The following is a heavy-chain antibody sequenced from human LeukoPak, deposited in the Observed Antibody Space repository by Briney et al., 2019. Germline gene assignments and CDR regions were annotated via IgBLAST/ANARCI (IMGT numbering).Heavy chain of an antibody. CDR3: ARERVGATRGHAFDI. CDR2: ISSRSSYI. J-gene: IGHJ3*02. D-gene: IGHD1-26*01. CDR1: GFTFSSYS. Sequence: GGSLRLSCAASGFTFSSYSMNWVRQAPGKGLEWVSSISSRSSYIYYADSVKGRFTISRDNAKNSLYLQMNSLRAEDTAVYYCARERVGATRGHAFDIWGQGTMVTVSS. V-gene: IGHV3-21*01.